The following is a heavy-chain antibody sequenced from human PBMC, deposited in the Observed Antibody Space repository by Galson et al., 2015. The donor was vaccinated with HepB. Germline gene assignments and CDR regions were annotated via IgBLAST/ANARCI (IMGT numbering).Heavy chain of an antibody. J-gene: IGHJ5*02. D-gene: IGHD3-16*02. CDR3: ARDRYDYVWGSYRYTPRWFDP. V-gene: IGHV1-69*13. Sequence: SVKVSCKASGGTFSSYAISWVRQAPGQGLEWMGGIIPIFGTANYAQKFQGRVTITADESTSTAYMELSSLRSEDTAVYYCARDRYDYVWGSYRYTPRWFDPWGQGTLVTVSS. CDR1: GGTFSSYA. CDR2: IIPIFGTA.